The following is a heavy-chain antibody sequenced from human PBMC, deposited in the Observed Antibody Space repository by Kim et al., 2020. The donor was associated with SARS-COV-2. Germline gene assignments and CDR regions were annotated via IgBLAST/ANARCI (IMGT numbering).Heavy chain of an antibody. J-gene: IGHJ5*02. CDR3: ARPLSRDGYNA. CDR2: T. V-gene: IGHV1-2*02. D-gene: IGHD5-12*01. Sequence: TNYAQKFQGRVPMTSDTSISTAYMELSRLRSDETAVYYCARPLSRDGYNAWGQGTLVTVSS.